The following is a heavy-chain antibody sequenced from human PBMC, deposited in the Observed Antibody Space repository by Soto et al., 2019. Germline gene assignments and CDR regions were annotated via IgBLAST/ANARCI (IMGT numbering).Heavy chain of an antibody. Sequence: LALTCAVVGDSLRGQSWNWIRQSPGKGLEWIGELDQSGGTNYNPSLKSRAIISDDTSKNQFSLTLTSVTAAGTAVYYCAREDSNGWSGESLDVWGQGTTVTVSS. D-gene: IGHD6-19*01. V-gene: IGHV4-34*01. CDR3: AREDSNGWSGESLDV. CDR1: GDSLRGQS. CDR2: LDQSGGT. J-gene: IGHJ6*02.